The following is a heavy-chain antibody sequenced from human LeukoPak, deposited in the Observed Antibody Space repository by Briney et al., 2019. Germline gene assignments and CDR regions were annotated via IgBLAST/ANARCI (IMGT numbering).Heavy chain of an antibody. V-gene: IGHV1-2*02. CDR3: ARVGIRGSANPAGVWFDY. J-gene: IGHJ4*02. CDR2: INPNSGGT. D-gene: IGHD2-2*01. Sequence: ASVKVSCKASGYTFTSYGISWVRQAPGQGLEWMGWINPNSGGTNYAQKFQGRVTMTRDTSISTAYMELSRLRSDDTAVYYCARVGIRGSANPAGVWFDYWGQGTLVTVSS. CDR1: GYTFTSYG.